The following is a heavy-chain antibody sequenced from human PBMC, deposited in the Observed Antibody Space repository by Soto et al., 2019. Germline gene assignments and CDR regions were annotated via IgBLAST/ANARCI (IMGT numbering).Heavy chain of an antibody. CDR1: GGSIRSSHW. CDR3: ARAAMGGSSWPFDS. V-gene: IGHV4-4*02. CDR2: IYHSGST. D-gene: IGHD6-13*01. J-gene: IGHJ4*02. Sequence: QVQLQESGPGLVKPSGTLSLTCAVSGGSIRSSHWWSWVRQPPGKGLEWIGEIYHSGSTNCNPSLQRRVTIPVGKSKNRFSLELSSRPAPDTAVYYCARAAMGGSSWPFDSWGQGPLVTVSS.